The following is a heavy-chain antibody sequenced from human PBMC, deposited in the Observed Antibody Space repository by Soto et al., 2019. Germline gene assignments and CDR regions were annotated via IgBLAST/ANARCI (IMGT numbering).Heavy chain of an antibody. CDR3: ARDHQYYDILTGYYHWFDP. V-gene: IGHV4-30-4*01. CDR2: IYYSGST. CDR1: GGSISSGDDY. D-gene: IGHD3-9*01. J-gene: IGHJ5*02. Sequence: SETLSLTCSVSGGSISSGDDYWSWIRQPSGKGLEWIGYIYYSGSTYYNPSLKSRVIMSVDTSKNQFSLKLSSVTAADTAVYYCARDHQYYDILTGYYHWFDPWGQGTLVTVSS.